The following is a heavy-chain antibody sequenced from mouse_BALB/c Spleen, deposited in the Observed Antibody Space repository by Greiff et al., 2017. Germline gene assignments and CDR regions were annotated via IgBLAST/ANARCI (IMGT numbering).Heavy chain of an antibody. D-gene: IGHD1-1*01. CDR3: ARSGTTVVAPPWFAY. J-gene: IGHJ3*01. Sequence: EVQGVESGGGLVQPGGSRKLSCAASGFTFSSFGMHWVRQAPEKGLEWVAYISSGSSTIYYADTVKGRFTISRDNPKNTLFLQMTSLRSEDTAMYYCARSGTTVVAPPWFAYWGQGTLVTVSA. CDR2: ISSGSSTI. V-gene: IGHV5-17*02. CDR1: GFTFSSFG.